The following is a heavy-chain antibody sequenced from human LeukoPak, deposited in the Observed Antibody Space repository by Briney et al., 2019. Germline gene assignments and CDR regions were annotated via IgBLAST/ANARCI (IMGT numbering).Heavy chain of an antibody. Sequence: SETLSLTCTVSGGSISTSRYYWGWVRQPPGKGLEWFVNIFYSGSTQYCPSRRSPFTVSLDTSRNQSSPQLNSVTAADTAVYYCAKSNGYGLVDIWGQGTMVTVSS. CDR1: GGSISTSRYY. J-gene: IGHJ3*02. CDR3: AKSNGYGLVDI. CDR2: IFYSGST. V-gene: IGHV4-39*07. D-gene: IGHD3-10*01.